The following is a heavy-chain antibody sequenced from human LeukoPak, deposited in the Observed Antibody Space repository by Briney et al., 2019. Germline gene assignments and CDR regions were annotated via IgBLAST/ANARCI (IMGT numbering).Heavy chain of an antibody. Sequence: ASVKVSCKASGYTFTGYYMHWVRQAPGQGLEWMGWINPNSGGTNYAQMFQGRVTMTRDTSISTAYMELSRLRSDDTAVYYCARDGDYNDILTGYYMWGQGTLVTVSS. CDR2: INPNSGGT. D-gene: IGHD3-9*01. CDR1: GYTFTGYY. J-gene: IGHJ4*02. V-gene: IGHV1-2*02. CDR3: ARDGDYNDILTGYYM.